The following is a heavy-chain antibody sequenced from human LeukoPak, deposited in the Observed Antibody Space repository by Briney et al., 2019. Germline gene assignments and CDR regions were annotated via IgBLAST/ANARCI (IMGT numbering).Heavy chain of an antibody. Sequence: PGGSLRLSCAASGFTFSSYAMSWVRQAPGKGLEWVSAISGSGGSTYHADSVKGRFTISRDNSRNTLYLQMNSLRAEDTAVYYCATVTYYYDSSGFPVPWGQGTLVTVSS. D-gene: IGHD3-22*01. CDR1: GFTFSSYA. CDR3: ATVTYYYDSSGFPVP. V-gene: IGHV3-23*01. J-gene: IGHJ5*02. CDR2: ISGSGGST.